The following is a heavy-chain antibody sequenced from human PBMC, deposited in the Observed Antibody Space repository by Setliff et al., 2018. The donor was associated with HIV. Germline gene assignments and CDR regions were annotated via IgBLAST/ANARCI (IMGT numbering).Heavy chain of an antibody. Sequence: ASVKVSCKTSGSTFDAKYIHWARQAPGQGLEWMGWINPNSGGTNYARKFQGRVTMTRDTSISTAYMELNSLRSDDTAVYYCATAGGRSWFDPWGPGTLVTVSS. V-gene: IGHV1-2*02. CDR1: GSTFDAKY. CDR2: INPNSGGT. J-gene: IGHJ5*02. CDR3: ATAGGRSWFDP. D-gene: IGHD3-16*01.